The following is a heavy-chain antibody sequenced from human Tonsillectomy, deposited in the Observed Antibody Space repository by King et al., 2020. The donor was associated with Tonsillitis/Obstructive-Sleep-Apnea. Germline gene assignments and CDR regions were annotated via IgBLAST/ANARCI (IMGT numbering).Heavy chain of an antibody. V-gene: IGHV3-13*04. Sequence: VQLVESGGGLVQPGGSLRLSCAASGFSFTRFDMHWVRQVPGKGLEWVSGVGAAGDTYYPDSVKGRFIISKENAKNSLYLQLNSLRVGDTAVYYCARGPNFDIYSGLQIFYHGGQATLVTVPS. D-gene: IGHD3-10*01. J-gene: IGHJ4*02. CDR3: ARGPNFDIYSGLQIFYH. CDR2: VGAAGDT. CDR1: GFSFTRFD.